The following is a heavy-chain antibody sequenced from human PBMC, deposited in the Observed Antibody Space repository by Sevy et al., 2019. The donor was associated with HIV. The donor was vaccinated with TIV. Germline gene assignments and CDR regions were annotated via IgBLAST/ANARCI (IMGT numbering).Heavy chain of an antibody. D-gene: IGHD6-13*01. V-gene: IGHV4-34*01. CDR1: GGSFSGYY. CDR2: INHSGST. CDR3: ARTGYSSSWYTRTNWFDP. Sequence: LAASETLSLTCAVYGGSFSGYYWSWIRQPPGKGLEWIGEINHSGSTNYNPSLKSRVTISVDTSKNQFSLKLSSVTAADTAVYYCARTGYSSSWYTRTNWFDPWGQGTLVTVSS. J-gene: IGHJ5*02.